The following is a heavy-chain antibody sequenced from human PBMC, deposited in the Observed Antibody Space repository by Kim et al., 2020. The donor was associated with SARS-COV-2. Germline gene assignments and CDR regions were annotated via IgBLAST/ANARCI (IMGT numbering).Heavy chain of an antibody. CDR3: VRTKLELPYNYYGMDV. Sequence: GGSLRLSCAASGFTVSSNYMSWVRQAPGKGLEWVSILYSGGSTYYADSVKGRFTISRDNSKNTLDLQMNSLRVEDTAVYYCVRTKLELPYNYYGMDVWGQGTTVTVSS. CDR2: LYSGGST. CDR1: GFTVSSNY. D-gene: IGHD1-7*01. V-gene: IGHV3-53*01. J-gene: IGHJ6*02.